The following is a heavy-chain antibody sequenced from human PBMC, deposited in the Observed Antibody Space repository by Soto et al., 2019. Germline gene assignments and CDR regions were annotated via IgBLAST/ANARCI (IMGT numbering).Heavy chain of an antibody. J-gene: IGHJ5*02. CDR2: INAYNGHT. CDR3: ARAMAPDHSEP. CDR1: GYTFNNYG. V-gene: IGHV1-18*01. Sequence: QVQLVQSGAEVKQPGASVKVSCKASGYTFNNYGITWVRQAPGQGLEWMGWINAYNGHTNYAQKFQDRVAMTTDTSTRTGYMEPRSLRSDDTAVIFRARAMAPDHSEPWGQGTLVTVSS.